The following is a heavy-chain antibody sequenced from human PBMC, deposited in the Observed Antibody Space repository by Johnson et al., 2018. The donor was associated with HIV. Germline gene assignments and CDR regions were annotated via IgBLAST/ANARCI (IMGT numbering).Heavy chain of an antibody. CDR1: GFTFSSYA. V-gene: IGHV3-23*04. Sequence: VQLVESGGSLVQPGGSLRLSCAGSGFTFSSYAISWVRQAPGKGLEWVSTISGSGGSTYHADSVKGRFTISRDNSKNTLYLQMNSLRAEDTAVYYCAKANVSGSYWAFDIWGQGTMVTVSS. J-gene: IGHJ3*02. CDR3: AKANVSGSYWAFDI. D-gene: IGHD3-10*01. CDR2: ISGSGGST.